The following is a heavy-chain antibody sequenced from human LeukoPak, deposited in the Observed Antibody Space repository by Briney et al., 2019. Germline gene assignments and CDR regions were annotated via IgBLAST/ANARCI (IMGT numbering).Heavy chain of an antibody. J-gene: IGHJ5*02. CDR2: IYYSGST. D-gene: IGHD6-13*01. Sequence: SETLSLTCTVSGGSISSYYWSWVRQPPGKGLEWIGYIYYSGSTNYNPSLKSRVTISVDTSKNQFSLKLSSVTAADTAVYYCARGHSSSWYFGWFDPWGQGTLVTVSS. CDR1: GGSISSYY. CDR3: ARGHSSSWYFGWFDP. V-gene: IGHV4-59*01.